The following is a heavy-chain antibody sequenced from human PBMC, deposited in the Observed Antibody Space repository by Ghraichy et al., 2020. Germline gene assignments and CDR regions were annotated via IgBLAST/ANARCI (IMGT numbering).Heavy chain of an antibody. J-gene: IGHJ4*02. CDR2: IYTSGST. D-gene: IGHD2-15*01. Sequence: SETLSLTCTVSGGSISSGSYYWSWIRQPAGKGLEWIGRIYTSGSTNYNPSLKSRVTISVDTSKNQFSLKLSSVTAADTAVYYCARQVIGGGSTYFDYWGQGTLVTVSS. CDR1: GGSISSGSYY. V-gene: IGHV4-61*02. CDR3: ARQVIGGGSTYFDY.